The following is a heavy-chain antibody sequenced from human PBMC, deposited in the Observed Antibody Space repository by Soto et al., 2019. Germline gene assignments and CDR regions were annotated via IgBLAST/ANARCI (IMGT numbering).Heavy chain of an antibody. CDR3: ARQEIRADYGDFERHWFDP. CDR1: GGSISSSSYY. CDR2: IYYSGST. V-gene: IGHV4-39*01. D-gene: IGHD4-17*01. J-gene: IGHJ5*02. Sequence: SETLSLTCTVSGGSISSSSYYWGWIRQPPGKGLEWIGSIYYSGSTYYNPSLKSRVTISVDTSKNQFSLKLSSVTAADTAVYYCARQEIRADYGDFERHWFDPWGQGTLVTVSS.